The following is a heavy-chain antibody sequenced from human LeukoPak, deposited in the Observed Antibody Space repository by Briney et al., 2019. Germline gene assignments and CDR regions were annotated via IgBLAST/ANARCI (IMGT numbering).Heavy chain of an antibody. J-gene: IGHJ4*02. CDR3: ARGDGYNPHFDY. D-gene: IGHD5-24*01. V-gene: IGHV4-30-2*01. CDR2: IYHSGST. CDR1: GGSISSGGYY. Sequence: SQTLSLTCTVSGGSISSGGYYWSWIRQPPGKGLEWIGYIYHSGSTYYNPSLKSRVTISVDRSKNQFSLKLSSVTAADTAVYYCARGDGYNPHFDYWGQGTLVTVSS.